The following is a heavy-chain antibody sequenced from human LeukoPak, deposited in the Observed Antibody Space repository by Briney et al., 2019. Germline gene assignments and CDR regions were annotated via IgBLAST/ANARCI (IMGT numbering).Heavy chain of an antibody. V-gene: IGHV1-24*01. J-gene: IGHJ4*02. CDR3: ATKSSSQTRYYFDY. CDR1: GYTLTELS. Sequence: ASVKVSCKVSGYTLTELSIHWVRQAPGNGLEWMGGFDPEDGETIYAQKFQGRVTMTEDTSTDTAYMELSSLRSEDTAVYYCATKSSSQTRYYFDYWGQGTLVTVSS. D-gene: IGHD6-13*01. CDR2: FDPEDGET.